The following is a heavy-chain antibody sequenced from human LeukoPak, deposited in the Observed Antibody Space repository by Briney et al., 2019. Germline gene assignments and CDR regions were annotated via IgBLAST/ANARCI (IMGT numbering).Heavy chain of an antibody. J-gene: IGHJ4*02. D-gene: IGHD3-10*01. Sequence: GGSLRLSCAASGFTFSDYYMSWIRQAPGKGLEWVSYISSCGSTIYYADSVKGRFTISRDNAKNSLYLQMNSLRAEDTAVYYCARNYGSGSYCVDYWGQGTLVTVSS. V-gene: IGHV3-11*04. CDR1: GFTFSDYY. CDR2: ISSCGSTI. CDR3: ARNYGSGSYCVDY.